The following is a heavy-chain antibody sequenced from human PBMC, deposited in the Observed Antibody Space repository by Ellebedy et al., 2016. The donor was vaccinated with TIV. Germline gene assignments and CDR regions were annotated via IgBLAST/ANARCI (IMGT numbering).Heavy chain of an antibody. CDR3: AKGTLSVPAADDY. V-gene: IGHV3-23*01. Sequence: GGSLRLXXAASGFTFSGVAMTWVRQAPGKGLQWVSSIRSFDDSTYYADSVKGRFTISRDNSKNTLYLQMNSLREVDTAVYYCAKGTLSVPAADDYWGQGTLVTVSS. D-gene: IGHD2-2*01. CDR1: GFTFSGVA. CDR2: IRSFDDST. J-gene: IGHJ4*02.